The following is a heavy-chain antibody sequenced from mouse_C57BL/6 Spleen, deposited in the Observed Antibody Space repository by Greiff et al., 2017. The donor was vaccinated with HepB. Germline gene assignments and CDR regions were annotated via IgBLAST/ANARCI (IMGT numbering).Heavy chain of an antibody. Sequence: VQLKESGGGLVKPGGSLKLSCAASGFTFSDYGMHWVRQAPEKGLEWVAYISSGSSTIYYADTVKGRFTISRDNAKTTLFLQMTSLRSEDTAMYYCARTLFFDYWGQGTTLTVSS. CDR2: ISSGSSTI. V-gene: IGHV5-17*01. CDR3: ARTLFFDY. CDR1: GFTFSDYG. J-gene: IGHJ2*01.